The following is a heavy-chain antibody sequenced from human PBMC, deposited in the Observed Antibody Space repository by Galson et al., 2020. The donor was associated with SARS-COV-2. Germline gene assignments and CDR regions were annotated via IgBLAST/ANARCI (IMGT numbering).Heavy chain of an antibody. Sequence: ASVKVSCKPSGYTFTSYGISWVRQAPGQGLEWMGWISAYNGNTNYAQKLQGRVTMTTDTSTSTAYMELRSLRSDDTAVYYCARYLDYSDYDYFDYWGQGTLVTVSS. CDR3: ARYLDYSDYDYFDY. CDR1: GYTFTSYG. V-gene: IGHV1-18*01. J-gene: IGHJ4*02. D-gene: IGHD5-12*01. CDR2: ISAYNGNT.